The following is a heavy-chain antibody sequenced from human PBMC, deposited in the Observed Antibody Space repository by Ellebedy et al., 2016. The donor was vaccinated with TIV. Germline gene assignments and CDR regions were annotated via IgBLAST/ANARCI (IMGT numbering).Heavy chain of an antibody. CDR1: GFTFSSYA. J-gene: IGHJ4*02. Sequence: GESLKISXAASGFTFSSYAMTWVRQAPGRGLEWVSTISGSGGNTYYTDSVKGRFTISRDNAKNSLYLQMNSLRAEDTAVYYCARESRGVGATDYWGQGTLVTVSS. CDR3: ARESRGVGATDY. D-gene: IGHD1-26*01. CDR2: ISGSGGNT. V-gene: IGHV3-23*01.